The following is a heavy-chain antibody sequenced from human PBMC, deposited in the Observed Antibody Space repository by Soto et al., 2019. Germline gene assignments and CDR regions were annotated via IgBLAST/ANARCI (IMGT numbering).Heavy chain of an antibody. CDR3: ARGGDFWSGYQWD. V-gene: IGHV4-61*01. D-gene: IGHD3-3*01. CDR2: IYYSGST. J-gene: IGHJ4*02. Sequence: PSETLSLTCTVSGGAVISGSYYCSCIRQPPGKGLELIGYIYYSGSTNYNPSLKSRVTISVDTSKNQFSLKLSSVTAADTAVYYCARGGDFWSGYQWDWGQGTLVTVSS. CDR1: GGAVISGSYY.